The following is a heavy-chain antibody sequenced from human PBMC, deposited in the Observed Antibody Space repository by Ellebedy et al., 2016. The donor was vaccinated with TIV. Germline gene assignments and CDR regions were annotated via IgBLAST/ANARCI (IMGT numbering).Heavy chain of an antibody. J-gene: IGHJ4*02. Sequence: AASVKVSCKASGYTFTSYGIGWVRQAPGQGLEWMGWINTFRDNTQSAQKFQDRITMTADTDRNAVYLELRSLRSDDTDVYYCARGGWEPSDYWGQGTLITVSS. CDR2: INTFRDNT. V-gene: IGHV1-18*01. D-gene: IGHD6-19*01. CDR3: ARGGWEPSDY. CDR1: GYTFTSYG.